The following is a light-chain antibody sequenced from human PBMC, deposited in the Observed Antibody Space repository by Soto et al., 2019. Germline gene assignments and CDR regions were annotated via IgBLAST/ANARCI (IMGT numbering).Light chain of an antibody. CDR1: SSDVGSYNL. V-gene: IGLV2-23*01. J-gene: IGLJ1*01. CDR2: EGN. CDR3: CSYAGTSTPYV. Sequence: QSVLTQPASVSGSPGQSITISCTGTSSDVGSYNLVSWYQQHPGKAPKLMIYEGNERPSGVSNRFSGSKSGNTASLTISGLQAEDEADYYCCSYAGTSTPYVFGTGTKLTVL.